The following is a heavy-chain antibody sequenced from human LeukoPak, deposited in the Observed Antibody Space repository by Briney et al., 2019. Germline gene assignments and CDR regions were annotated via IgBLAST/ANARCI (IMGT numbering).Heavy chain of an antibody. Sequence: TGGSLRLSCAASGFTFDDHAMHWVRQAPGKGLEWISLISWDGGTTYYADSVKGRFTISRDNSKNSVYLQMNSLRPEDTAIYYCTKGLRFAAALTPFDYWGQGTLVTVSS. CDR2: ISWDGGTT. V-gene: IGHV3-43D*03. J-gene: IGHJ4*02. CDR3: TKGLRFAAALTPFDY. D-gene: IGHD6-13*01. CDR1: GFTFDDHA.